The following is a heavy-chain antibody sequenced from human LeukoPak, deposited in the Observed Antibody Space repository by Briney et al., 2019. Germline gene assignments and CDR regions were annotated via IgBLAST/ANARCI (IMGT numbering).Heavy chain of an antibody. CDR2: ISYDGSNK. CDR3: ARDFQQLWIFDY. D-gene: IGHD6-13*01. Sequence: PGRSLRLSCAASGFTFSSYAMHWVRQAPGKGLEWVAVISYDGSNKYYADSVKGRFTISRDNSKNTLYLQMNSLRAEDTAVYYCARDFQQLWIFDYWGQGTTVTVSS. J-gene: IGHJ4*03. CDR1: GFTFSSYA. V-gene: IGHV3-30-3*01.